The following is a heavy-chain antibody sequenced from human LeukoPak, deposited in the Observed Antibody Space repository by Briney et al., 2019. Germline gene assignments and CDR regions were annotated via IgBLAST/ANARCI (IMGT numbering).Heavy chain of an antibody. J-gene: IGHJ4*02. CDR3: AKDKRGYSYGLDY. V-gene: IGHV3-23*01. D-gene: IGHD5-18*01. CDR2: ISGSGGST. CDR1: GFTFSSYA. Sequence: PGGSLRLSCAASGFTFSSYAMSWVRQAPGKGLEWVPAISGSGGSTYYADSVKGRFTISRDNSKNTLYLQMNSLRAEDTAVYYCAKDKRGYSYGLDYWGQGTLVTVSS.